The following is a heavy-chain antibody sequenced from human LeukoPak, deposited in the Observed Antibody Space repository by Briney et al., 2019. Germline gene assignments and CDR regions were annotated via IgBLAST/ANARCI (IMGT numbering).Heavy chain of an antibody. CDR3: ARDPQRLVAASVDNWFAR. D-gene: IGHD2-15*01. V-gene: IGHV1-2*02. Sequence: ASVKVSCKASGYTFTGYYMHWVRQAPGQGREWVGWINPNSGGTNYAQKFQGRVTMTRDTSISTAYMELSRLRSDDTAVYYCARDPQRLVAASVDNWFARWGQGTLVTVSS. CDR1: GYTFTGYY. J-gene: IGHJ5*02. CDR2: INPNSGGT.